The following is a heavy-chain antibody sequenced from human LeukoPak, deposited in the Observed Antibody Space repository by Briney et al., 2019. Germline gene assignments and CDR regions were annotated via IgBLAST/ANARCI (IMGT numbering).Heavy chain of an antibody. CDR2: IYPGDSDT. CDR3: ARRSRDGYNLGYYYYYMDV. Sequence: GEALKISCKGSGYSFTSYWIGWVRPMPGKGLGWMGIIYPGDSDTRYSPSFQGQVTISADKSISTAYLQWSSLKASDTAMYYCARRSRDGYNLGYYYYYMDVWGKGTTVTVSS. V-gene: IGHV5-51*01. D-gene: IGHD5-24*01. CDR1: GYSFTSYW. J-gene: IGHJ6*03.